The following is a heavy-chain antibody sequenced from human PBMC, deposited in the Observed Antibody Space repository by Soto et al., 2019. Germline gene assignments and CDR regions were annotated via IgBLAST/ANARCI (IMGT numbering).Heavy chain of an antibody. CDR1: GFTFDDYA. Sequence: QPGGSLRLSCAASGFTFDDYAMHWVRQAPGKGLEWVSGISWNSGSIGYVDSVKGRFTISRDNAKNSLYLQMNSLRDEDTAVYYCARDYYRPGGMDVWGQGTTVTVSS. V-gene: IGHV3-9*01. J-gene: IGHJ6*02. CDR3: ARDYYRPGGMDV. CDR2: ISWNSGSI. D-gene: IGHD3-10*01.